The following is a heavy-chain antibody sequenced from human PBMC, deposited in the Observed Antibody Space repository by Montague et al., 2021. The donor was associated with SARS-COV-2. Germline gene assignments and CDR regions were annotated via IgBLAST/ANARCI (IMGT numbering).Heavy chain of an antibody. V-gene: IGHV4-61*02. Sequence: TLSLTCTVSGGSISSGSYYWSWIRQPAGKGLEWIGRIYTSGSTNYNPSLKSRVTISVDTSKNQFSLKLSSVTAADTAVYYCARADFWSGYLYFHYWGQGALGTVSS. CDR2: IYTSGST. J-gene: IGHJ4*02. CDR3: ARADFWSGYLYFHY. D-gene: IGHD3-3*01. CDR1: GGSISSGSYY.